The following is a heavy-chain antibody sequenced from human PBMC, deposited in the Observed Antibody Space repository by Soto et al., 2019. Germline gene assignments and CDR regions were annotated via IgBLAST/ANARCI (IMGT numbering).Heavy chain of an antibody. V-gene: IGHV3-66*01. Sequence: EVQLVESGGGLVQPGGSLRLSCAASGFTVSSNYMNWVRQAPGKGLEWVSIIYGAASTYYADSVKGRFTISRDNSKNTLYLQMNSLRAEDTALYYCARDGPSRSRYYFDYWGQGTLVTVSS. CDR3: ARDGPSRSRYYFDY. D-gene: IGHD6-13*01. CDR2: IYGAAST. J-gene: IGHJ4*02. CDR1: GFTVSSNY.